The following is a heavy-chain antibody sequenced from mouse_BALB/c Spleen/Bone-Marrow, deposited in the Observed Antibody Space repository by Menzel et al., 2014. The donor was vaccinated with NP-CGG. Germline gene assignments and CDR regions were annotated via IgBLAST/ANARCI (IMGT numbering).Heavy chain of an antibody. V-gene: IGHV1-54*01. CDR1: GYAFTNYW. D-gene: IGHD2-4*01. CDR2: INPGSGGA. J-gene: IGHJ3*01. CDR3: ARDGRITTEGFAY. Sequence: QVQLQQSGAELVRPGTSVKVSCKASGYAFTNYWIEWVKQRPGQGLEWIGVINPGSGGANYNEKFKGEATLTADKSSSTAYMQLYSLTSDDSAVYFCARDGRITTEGFAYWGQGTLVTVSA.